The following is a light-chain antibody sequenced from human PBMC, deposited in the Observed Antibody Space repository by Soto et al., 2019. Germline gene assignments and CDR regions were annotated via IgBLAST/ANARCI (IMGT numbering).Light chain of an antibody. J-gene: IGKJ1*01. CDR1: QSIGRF. Sequence: DIQMTQAPSTLSASLGDSVTITCRASQSIGRFLAWYQHQPGKAPKLLIYDASTLESGVPSRFSGTGSGTEFTFSITSLQPEDFGTYYCQQCYMGWTFGQGTKVDIK. CDR2: DAS. CDR3: QQCYMGWT. V-gene: IGKV1-5*01.